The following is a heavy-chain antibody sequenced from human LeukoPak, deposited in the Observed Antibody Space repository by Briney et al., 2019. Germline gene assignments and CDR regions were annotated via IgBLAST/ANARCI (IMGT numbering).Heavy chain of an antibody. V-gene: IGHV3-7*01. D-gene: IGHD2-15*01. J-gene: IGHJ3*02. CDR1: GFTFSSYW. Sequence: QPGGSLRLSCAASGFTFSSYWMSWVRQAPGKGLEWVANIKQDGSEKYYVDSVKGRFTISRDNAKNSLYLQMNSLRAEDTAVYYCARAPFRKLRGWAFDIWGQGTMVTVSS. CDR3: ARAPFRKLRGWAFDI. CDR2: IKQDGSEK.